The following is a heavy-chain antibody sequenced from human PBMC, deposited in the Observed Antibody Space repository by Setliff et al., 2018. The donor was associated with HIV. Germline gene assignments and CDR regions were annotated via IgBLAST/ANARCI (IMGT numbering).Heavy chain of an antibody. D-gene: IGHD3-22*01. CDR1: GYTFTSYA. CDR2: INAGNGNI. CDR3: ARGGTYYYDSSGYFIPGKY. V-gene: IGHV1-3*01. J-gene: IGHJ4*02. Sequence: ASVKVSCKASGYTFTSYAMHWVRQAPGQRLEWMGRINAGNGNIKNSQKFQGRVTITRDTSASTAYMELSSLRSEDTAVYYCARGGTYYYDSSGYFIPGKYWGQGSLVTVSS.